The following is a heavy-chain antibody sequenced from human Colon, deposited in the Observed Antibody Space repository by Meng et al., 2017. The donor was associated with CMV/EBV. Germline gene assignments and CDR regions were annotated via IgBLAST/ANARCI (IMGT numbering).Heavy chain of an antibody. CDR3: VVKGSAWFDY. V-gene: IGHV3-74*01. CDR1: GFSFSSYW. D-gene: IGHD2-15*01. Sequence: GESLKISCAASGFSFSSYWMHWVRQAPGKGLVWISGMNAEATIINNADSVKGRFTISRDNARNTLYLQMHHLRADDTAVYYCVVKGSAWFDYWGQGTLVTVSS. CDR2: MNAEATII. J-gene: IGHJ4*02.